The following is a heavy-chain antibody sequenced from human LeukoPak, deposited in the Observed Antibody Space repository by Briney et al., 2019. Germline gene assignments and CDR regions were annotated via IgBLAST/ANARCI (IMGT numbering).Heavy chain of an antibody. CDR1: GLTLSLYA. Sequence: GGSLRLSCAASGLTLSLYAVNWVRQAPGKGLEWVSGITASGGYTYFADSVKGRFTASRDNSKNSLYLQMNSLRTEDTAFYYCAEDPSAYCGGDCFRADYWGQGTLVTVSS. V-gene: IGHV3-23*01. CDR2: ITASGGYT. D-gene: IGHD2-21*02. J-gene: IGHJ4*02. CDR3: AEDPSAYCGGDCFRADY.